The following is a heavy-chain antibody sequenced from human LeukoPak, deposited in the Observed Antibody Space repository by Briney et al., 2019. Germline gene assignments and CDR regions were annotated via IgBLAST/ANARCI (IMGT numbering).Heavy chain of an antibody. J-gene: IGHJ4*02. CDR1: GFTFSSYG. D-gene: IGHD6-19*01. CDR3: AKGSGHGTGDYVSY. Sequence: PGRSLRLSCAASGFTFSSYGIHWVRQPPGKGLEWVAVIWSDGSNKYYADPVKGRFIISRDNSKNTLYLQMNSLRAEDTAVYYCAKGSGHGTGDYVSYWGQGTLVTVSS. CDR2: IWSDGSNK. V-gene: IGHV3-33*06.